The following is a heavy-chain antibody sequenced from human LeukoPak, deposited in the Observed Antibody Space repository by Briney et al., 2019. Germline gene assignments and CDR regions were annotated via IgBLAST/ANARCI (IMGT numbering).Heavy chain of an antibody. Sequence: SSETLSLTCIVSGGSISSSSYYWGWIRQPPGKGLEWIGSIYYSGSTYYNPSLKSRVTISVDTSKNQFSLKLGSVTAADTAVYYCARPYNSLLYYFDYWGQGTLVTVSS. CDR3: ARPYNSLLYYFDY. CDR1: GGSISSSSYY. V-gene: IGHV4-39*01. D-gene: IGHD1-20*01. CDR2: IYYSGST. J-gene: IGHJ4*02.